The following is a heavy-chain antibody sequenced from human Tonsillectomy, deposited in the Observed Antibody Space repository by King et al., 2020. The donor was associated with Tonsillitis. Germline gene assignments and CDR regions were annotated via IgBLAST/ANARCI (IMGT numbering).Heavy chain of an antibody. CDR1: GFTFGDNA. Sequence: VQLVESGGGLVQPGRSLRLSCTASGFTFGDNAMSWVRQAPGKGLEWVGFIRSKAYGGTTEYAASVKGRFTISRDDSKSIAYLQMNSLKTEDTAVYYCTRAWHWSGYYTGGMDVWGQGTTVTVSS. CDR2: IRSKAYGGTT. J-gene: IGHJ6*02. D-gene: IGHD3-3*01. V-gene: IGHV3-49*04. CDR3: TRAWHWSGYYTGGMDV.